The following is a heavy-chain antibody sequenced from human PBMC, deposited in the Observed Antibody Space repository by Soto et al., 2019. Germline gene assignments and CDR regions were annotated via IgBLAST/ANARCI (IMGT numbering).Heavy chain of an antibody. CDR2: IYYSGST. V-gene: IGHV4-30-4*01. CDR3: ARDRYYGSGSYLRPVNWFDP. Sequence: PSETLSLTCTVSGGSISSGDYYWSWIRQPPGKGLEWIGYIYYSGSTYHNPSLKSRVTISVDTSKNQFSLKLSSVTAADTAVYYCARDRYYGSGSYLRPVNWFDPWGQGTLVTVSS. CDR1: GGSISSGDYY. J-gene: IGHJ5*02. D-gene: IGHD3-10*01.